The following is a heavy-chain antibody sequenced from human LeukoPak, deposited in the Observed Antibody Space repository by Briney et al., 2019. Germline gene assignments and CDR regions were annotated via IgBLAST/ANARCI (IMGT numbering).Heavy chain of an antibody. D-gene: IGHD6-19*01. Sequence: PSETLSLTCTVSGGSISSSSYYWGWIRQPPGKGLEWIGSIYYSGSTYYNPSLKSRVTISVDTSKNQFSLKLSSVTAADTAVYYCARRRKNKNSSGWHYFDYWGQGTLVTVSS. CDR2: IYYSGST. CDR1: GGSISSSSYY. V-gene: IGHV4-39*01. CDR3: ARRRKNKNSSGWHYFDY. J-gene: IGHJ4*02.